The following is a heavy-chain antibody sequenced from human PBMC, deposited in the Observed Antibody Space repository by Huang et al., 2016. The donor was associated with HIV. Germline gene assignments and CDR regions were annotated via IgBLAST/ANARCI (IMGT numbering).Heavy chain of an antibody. D-gene: IGHD3-3*01. CDR1: GFTFRRYW. J-gene: IGHJ6*02. Sequence: EVQLVESGGGLVQPGGSLRLSCAASGFTFRRYWMSWVRQAPGKGREWVANIKQDGSEKYYGDSVKGRFTISRDNVKNALYLQMYSLRVEDTARYDGARGGAPYYDFWSGGHHYGMDVWGQGTTVTVSS. CDR2: IKQDGSEK. CDR3: ARGGAPYYDFWSGGHHYGMDV. V-gene: IGHV3-7*04.